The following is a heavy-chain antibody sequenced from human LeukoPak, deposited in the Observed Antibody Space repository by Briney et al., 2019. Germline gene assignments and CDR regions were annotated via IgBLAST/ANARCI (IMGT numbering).Heavy chain of an antibody. D-gene: IGHD5-18*01. CDR2: ISGSGTDI. J-gene: IGHJ4*02. Sequence: GGSLRLSCEVSGFTFSDPYMSWIRQAPGKGLECLSYISGSGTDINYADSVRGRFTISRDNAKNLLYLQMNDLRLEDTAVYYCARTARHLDYWGQGTLVTVSS. V-gene: IGHV3-11*04. CDR3: ARTARHLDY. CDR1: GFTFSDPY.